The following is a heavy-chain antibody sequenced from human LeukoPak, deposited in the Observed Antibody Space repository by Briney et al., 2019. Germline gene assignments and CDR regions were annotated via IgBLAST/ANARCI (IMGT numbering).Heavy chain of an antibody. J-gene: IGHJ4*02. CDR1: GGSISSYY. V-gene: IGHV3-23*01. Sequence: ETLSLTCTVSGGSISSYYWSWIRQPPGKGLECVSAISATGGATYYADSVKGRITISRDNSKSTLYLQMNSLRAEDTAVYYRVKADGVTPEWGQGTLVTVSS. CDR3: VKADGVTPE. D-gene: IGHD5-18*01. CDR2: ISATGGAT.